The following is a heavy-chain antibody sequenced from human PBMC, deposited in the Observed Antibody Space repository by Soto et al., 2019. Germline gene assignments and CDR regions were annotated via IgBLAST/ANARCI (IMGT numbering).Heavy chain of an antibody. CDR3: ARGGLGAAAIPDGRFDP. CDR2: IIPIFGTA. D-gene: IGHD2-2*01. V-gene: IGHV1-69*01. CDR1: GGTFSSYA. Sequence: QVQLVQSGAEVKKPGSSVKVSCKASGGTFSSYAISWVRQAPGQGLEWMGGIIPIFGTANYAQKFQGRVTITADESTSTGYMELSRLRSEDTAVYYCARGGLGAAAIPDGRFDPWGQGTLVTVSS. J-gene: IGHJ5*02.